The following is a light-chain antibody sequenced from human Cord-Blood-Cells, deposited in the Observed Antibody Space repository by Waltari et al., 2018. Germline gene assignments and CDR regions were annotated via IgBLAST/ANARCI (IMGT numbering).Light chain of an antibody. V-gene: IGLV1-40*01. CDR2: GNV. CDR1: SSNIGAGYD. J-gene: IGLJ2*01. Sequence: QSVLTQPPSVSGAPGQRVTISCTGSSSNIGAGYDVHWYQQLPGTAPKLLIYGNVSRPSGVPDRFSGSKSGTSASLAITGLQAEYEADYYCQSYDSSLSGSVVFGGGTKLTVL. CDR3: QSYDSSLSGSVV.